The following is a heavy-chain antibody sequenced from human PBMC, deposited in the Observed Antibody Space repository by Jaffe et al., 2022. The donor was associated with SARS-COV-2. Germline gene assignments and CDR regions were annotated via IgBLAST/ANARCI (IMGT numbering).Heavy chain of an antibody. CDR3: ARGHSGGFDP. CDR2: IDTAGDT. V-gene: IGHV3-13*01. J-gene: IGHJ5*02. CDR1: GFSFSNYD. Sequence: EVQLVESGGGLVQPGGSLRLSCVASGFSFSNYDMHWVRQGTGNGLEWVSAIDTAGDTYYLASVKGRFTVSRENAKSCLYLQMNSLRAGDTAVYYCARGHSGGFDPWGQGTLVTVSS. D-gene: IGHD1-26*01.